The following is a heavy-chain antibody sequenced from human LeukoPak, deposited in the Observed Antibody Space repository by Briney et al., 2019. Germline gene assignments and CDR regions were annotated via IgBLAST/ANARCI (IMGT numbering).Heavy chain of an antibody. D-gene: IGHD6-6*01. CDR3: ARGIAARPNYYYGMDV. Sequence: SETLSLTCTVSGGSISSYYWSWIRQPPGKGLEWIGEINHSGSTNYNPSLKSRVTISVDTSKNQFSLKLSSVTAADTAVYYCARGIAARPNYYYGMDVWGQGTTVTVSS. CDR2: INHSGST. J-gene: IGHJ6*02. V-gene: IGHV4-34*01. CDR1: GGSISSYY.